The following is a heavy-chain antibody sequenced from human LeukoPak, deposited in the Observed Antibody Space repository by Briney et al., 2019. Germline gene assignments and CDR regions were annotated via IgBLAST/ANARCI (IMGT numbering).Heavy chain of an antibody. Sequence: PSETLSLTCAVYGGSFSGYYWSWIRQPPGKGLEWNGEINHSGSTTYNPSLKNRVTISVDTSKNQFSLKLSSVTAVDTAVYYCARVGLRQLDSVGAVESRYYCDYWGQGTLVSVSS. CDR2: INHSGST. CDR1: GGSFSGYY. D-gene: IGHD6-6*01. V-gene: IGHV4-34*01. CDR3: ARVGLRQLDSVGAVESRYYCDY. J-gene: IGHJ4*02.